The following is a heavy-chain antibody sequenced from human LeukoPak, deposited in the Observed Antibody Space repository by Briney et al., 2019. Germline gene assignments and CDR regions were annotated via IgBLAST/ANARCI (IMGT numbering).Heavy chain of an antibody. V-gene: IGHV4-59*01. Sequence: PSETLSLTCTVSGGSISSYYWSWRRQPPGKGLEGIGYIYYSGSTNYNPSLKRRGTISVDTSKNQFSLKLSSVTAADTAVYYCARGFGEYYFDYWGQRTLVTVSS. D-gene: IGHD3-3*01. CDR3: ARGFGEYYFDY. J-gene: IGHJ4*02. CDR1: GGSISSYY. CDR2: IYYSGST.